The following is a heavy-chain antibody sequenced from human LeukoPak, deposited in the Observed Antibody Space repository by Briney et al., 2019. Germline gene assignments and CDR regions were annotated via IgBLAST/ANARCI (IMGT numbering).Heavy chain of an antibody. CDR1: GFTFSYYP. CDR3: ARDAAVYSDYAWHFDY. Sequence: GGSLRLSCAASGFTFSYYPMHWVRQAPGKGLEYVSAISSDGGSTYYANSVKGRFTISRDNSKNTLYLQMDSLRADDMAVYYCARDAAVYSDYAWHFDYWGQGTLVTVSS. CDR2: ISSDGGST. D-gene: IGHD5-12*01. V-gene: IGHV3-64*01. J-gene: IGHJ4*02.